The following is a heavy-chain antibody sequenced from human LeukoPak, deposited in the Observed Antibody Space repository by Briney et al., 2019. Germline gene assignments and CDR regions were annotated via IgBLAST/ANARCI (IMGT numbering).Heavy chain of an antibody. CDR3: ARLGYSYGSSRLNWFDP. D-gene: IGHD5-18*01. V-gene: IGHV4-39*01. Sequence: PSETLSLTCSVSGDSISSSSSYWGWIRQPPGKGLEWIGSIYYSGSTYYNPSLKSRVTISVDTSKNQFSLKLSSVTAADTAVYYCARLGYSYGSSRLNWFDPWGQGTLVTVSS. J-gene: IGHJ5*02. CDR2: IYYSGST. CDR1: GDSISSSSSY.